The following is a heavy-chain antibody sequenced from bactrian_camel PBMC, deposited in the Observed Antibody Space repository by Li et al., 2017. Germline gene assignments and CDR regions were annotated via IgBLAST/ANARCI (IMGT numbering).Heavy chain of an antibody. CDR3: AFAPGLTLWRGFLDADVHKF. J-gene: IGHJ4*01. Sequence: QVQLVESGGGSVQAGGSLRLSCTGSGGGMHVRDMGWFRQVPGREREGVATNSGGGSITYADSVKGRFTISRDNAKPTMYLQMDNLQPDDTAIYYCAFAPGLTLWRGFLDADVHKFWGRGTQVTVS. CDR1: GGGMHVRD. D-gene: IGHD3*01. V-gene: IGHV3S53*01. CDR2: NSGGGSI.